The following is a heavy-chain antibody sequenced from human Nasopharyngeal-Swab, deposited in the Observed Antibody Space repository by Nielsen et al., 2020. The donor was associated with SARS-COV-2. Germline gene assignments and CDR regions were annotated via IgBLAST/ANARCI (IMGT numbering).Heavy chain of an antibody. CDR1: GFTFSSYE. CDR2: ISSSGSTI. Sequence: GGSLRLSCAASGFTFSSYEMNWVRQAPGKGLEWVSYISSSGSTIYYADSVKGRFTISRDNTKNSLYLQMNSLRAEDTAVYYCARGRGGFGYGDYVDYWGQGTLVTVSS. D-gene: IGHD4-17*01. CDR3: ARGRGGFGYGDYVDY. V-gene: IGHV3-48*03. J-gene: IGHJ4*02.